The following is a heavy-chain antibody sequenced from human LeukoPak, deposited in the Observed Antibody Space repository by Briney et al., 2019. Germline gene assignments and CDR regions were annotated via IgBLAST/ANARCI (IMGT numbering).Heavy chain of an antibody. J-gene: IGHJ6*03. CDR1: GGSISSGSYY. V-gene: IGHV4-61*02. CDR2: IYTSGST. Sequence: PSQTLSLTCTVSGGSISSGSYYWSWIRQPAGKGLEWIGRIYTSGSTNYNPSLKSRVTISVDTSKNQFSLKLSSVTAADTAVYYCARAYGDYAYYYYYYMDVWGKGTTVTVSS. D-gene: IGHD4-17*01. CDR3: ARAYGDYAYYYYYYMDV.